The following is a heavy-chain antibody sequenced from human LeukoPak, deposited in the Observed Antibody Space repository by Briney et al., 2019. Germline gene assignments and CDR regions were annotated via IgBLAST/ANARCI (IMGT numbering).Heavy chain of an antibody. CDR2: ISGGIVTT. D-gene: IGHD3-9*01. Sequence: GGSLRLSCAASGFTFSTFAMSWVRQAPGKGLEWVSAISGGIVTTYYADSVKGRFTISRDNSKHTLDLRMDSLRVEDTAVYYCAKMTGLKLTNYGMDVWGQGTTVTVSS. V-gene: IGHV3-23*01. CDR1: GFTFSTFA. CDR3: AKMTGLKLTNYGMDV. J-gene: IGHJ6*02.